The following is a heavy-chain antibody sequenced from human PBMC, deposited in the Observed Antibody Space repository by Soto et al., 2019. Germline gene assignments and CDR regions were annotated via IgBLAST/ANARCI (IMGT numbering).Heavy chain of an antibody. V-gene: IGHV4-59*12. CDR2: IYSRGTT. J-gene: IGHJ6*02. CDR3: ATGRISRGLDV. Sequence: HVQLQESGPGLVKPSETLSLTCSVSGGTISSYYWSWIRQPPGKGLEWNGSIYSRGTTSYNPSLTSRATILVDTSKNQFSLRLTSVNATDTSVYYCATGRISRGLDVWGQGTTITVSS. CDR1: GGTISSYY.